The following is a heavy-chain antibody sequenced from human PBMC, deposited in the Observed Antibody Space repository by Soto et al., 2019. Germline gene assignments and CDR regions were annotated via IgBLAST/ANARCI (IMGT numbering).Heavy chain of an antibody. CDR1: GFTFSSYG. J-gene: IGHJ5*02. V-gene: IGHV3-30*03. CDR3: AREYEQYRNWFDP. CDR2: ISYDGSNK. Sequence: GGSLRLSCAASGFTFSSYGMHWVRQAPGKGLEWVAVISYDGSNKYYADSVKGRFTISRDNSKNTLYLQMNSLRAEDTAVYYCAREYEQYRNWFDPWGQGTLVTVSS. D-gene: IGHD2-2*01.